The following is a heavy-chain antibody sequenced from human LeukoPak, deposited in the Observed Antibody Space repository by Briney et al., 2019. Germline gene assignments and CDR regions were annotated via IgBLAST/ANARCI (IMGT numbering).Heavy chain of an antibody. Sequence: PGGSLRLSCAASGFTVSSNYMSWVRQAPGKGLEWVSYISSSSSTIYYADSVKGRFTISRDNAKNSLYLQMNSLRDEDTAVYYCARDLSGRQWLVPYYFDYWGQGTLVTVSS. CDR1: GFTVSSNY. J-gene: IGHJ4*02. D-gene: IGHD6-19*01. V-gene: IGHV3-48*02. CDR3: ARDLSGRQWLVPYYFDY. CDR2: ISSSSSTI.